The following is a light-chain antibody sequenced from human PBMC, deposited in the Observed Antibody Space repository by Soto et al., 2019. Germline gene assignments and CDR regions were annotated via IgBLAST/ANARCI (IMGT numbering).Light chain of an antibody. CDR3: QQYDNLPPYT. CDR2: DAS. V-gene: IGKV1-33*01. J-gene: IGKJ2*01. CDR1: QDISNY. Sequence: DIQMTQSPSSLSASVGDRVTITCQASQDISNYLNWYQQKPGKAPKLLIYDASNLETGVPSRFSGSGSRTHFTFTISSLQPEDIATYYCQQYDNLPPYTFGQGTKLEIK.